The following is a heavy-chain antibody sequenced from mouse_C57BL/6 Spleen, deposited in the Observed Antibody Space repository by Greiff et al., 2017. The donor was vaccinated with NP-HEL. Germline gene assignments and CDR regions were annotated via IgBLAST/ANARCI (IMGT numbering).Heavy chain of an antibody. CDR1: GYSITSDY. J-gene: IGHJ2*01. V-gene: IGHV3-8*01. CDR3: ARYKPYYYGSSYGYFDY. Sequence: EVKLMESGPGLAKPSQTLSLTCSVTGYSITSDYWNWIRKFPGNKLEYMGYISYSGSTYYNPSLKSRISITRDTSKNQYYLQLNSVTTEDTATYYCARYKPYYYGSSYGYFDYWGQGTTLTVSS. D-gene: IGHD1-1*01. CDR2: ISYSGST.